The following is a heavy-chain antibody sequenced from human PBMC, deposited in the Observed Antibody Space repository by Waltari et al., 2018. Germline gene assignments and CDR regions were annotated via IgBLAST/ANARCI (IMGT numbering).Heavy chain of an antibody. CDR2: IRSKANSYAT. CDR3: TSPGVATFDY. V-gene: IGHV3-73*02. J-gene: IGHJ4*02. CDR1: GFTFSGLF. D-gene: IGHD5-12*01. Sequence: EVQLVESVGDLDQTGGSLKLSWAASGFTFSGLFMHWVRRASGKGLEWVGRIRSKANSYATAYAASVKGRFTISRDDSKNTAYLQMNSLKTEDTAVYYCTSPGVATFDYWGQGTLVTVSS.